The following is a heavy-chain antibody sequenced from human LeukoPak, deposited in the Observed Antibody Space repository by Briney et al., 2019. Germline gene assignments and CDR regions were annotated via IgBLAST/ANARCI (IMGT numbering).Heavy chain of an antibody. CDR3: AKNVVVKRYIDY. J-gene: IGHJ4*02. Sequence: PGGSLRLSCAPSGFTFSNHAMSWVRQTPGKGLQWVSVISGSGRTTEYAVSVKGRFTISRDNSKITLSLQMNSLRVEDTAIYYCAKNVVVKRYIDYWGQGTLVTVSS. CDR2: ISGSGRTT. CDR1: GFTFSNHA. V-gene: IGHV3-23*01. D-gene: IGHD2-15*01.